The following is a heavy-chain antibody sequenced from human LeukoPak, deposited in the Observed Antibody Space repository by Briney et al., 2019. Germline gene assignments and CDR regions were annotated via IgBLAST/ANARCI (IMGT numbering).Heavy chain of an antibody. CDR3: ARDYYGGNYWYFDL. V-gene: IGHV4-59*01. D-gene: IGHD4-23*01. CDR1: GGSISSYY. CDR2: IYYSGSN. J-gene: IGHJ2*01. Sequence: SETLSLTCTVSGGSISSYYWSWIRQPPGKGLEWIGYIYYSGSNNYNPSLKSRVTISVDTSKNQFSLKLSSVTAADTAVYYCARDYYGGNYWYFDLWGRGTLVTVSS.